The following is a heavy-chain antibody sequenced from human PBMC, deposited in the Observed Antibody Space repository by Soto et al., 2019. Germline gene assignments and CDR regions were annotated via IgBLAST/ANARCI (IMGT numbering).Heavy chain of an antibody. J-gene: IGHJ4*02. V-gene: IGHV3-23*01. CDR3: AKTGSSFYFDY. Sequence: GGSLRLSCAASGFSVSAYYMTWVRQAPGKGLEWLSAISGSGGSTYYADSVKGRFTISRDNSKNTLYLQMNSLRAEDTAVYYCAKTGSSFYFDYWGQGTLLTVSS. CDR1: GFSVSAYY. D-gene: IGHD6-13*01. CDR2: ISGSGGST.